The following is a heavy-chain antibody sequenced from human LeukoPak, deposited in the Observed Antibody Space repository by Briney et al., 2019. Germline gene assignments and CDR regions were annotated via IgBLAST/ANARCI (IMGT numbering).Heavy chain of an antibody. J-gene: IGHJ4*02. CDR1: GFTFSSYE. Sequence: PGGSLRLSCAASGFTFSSYEMNWVRQAPGKGLEWVSYISSSGSTIYYADSVKGRFTISRDNAKNSLYLQMNSLRAEDTAVYYCASRVGISGSYYPTQPGPTENWGQGTLVTVSS. CDR3: ASRVGISGSYYPTQPGPTEN. CDR2: ISSSGSTI. D-gene: IGHD1-26*01. V-gene: IGHV3-48*03.